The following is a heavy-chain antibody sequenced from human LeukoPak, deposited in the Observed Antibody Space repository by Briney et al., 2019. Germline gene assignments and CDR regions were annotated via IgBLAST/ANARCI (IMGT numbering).Heavy chain of an antibody. CDR2: IRYDGSNK. Sequence: GGSLRLSCAASGFTFSSYGMHYVRPAPGKGLEWVAFIRYDGSNKYYADSVKGRFTISRDNSKNTQYLQMNSLRAEDTAVYYCAKERTYSDILTGFQDWGQGTLVTVSS. CDR1: GFTFSSYG. D-gene: IGHD3-9*01. CDR3: AKERTYSDILTGFQD. V-gene: IGHV3-30*02. J-gene: IGHJ4*02.